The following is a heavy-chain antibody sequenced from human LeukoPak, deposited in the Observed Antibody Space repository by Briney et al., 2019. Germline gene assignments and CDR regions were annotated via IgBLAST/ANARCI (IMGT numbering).Heavy chain of an antibody. Sequence: SGGSLRLSCAASGFTVNSNYMSWVRQAPGKGLEWVSVIYSGGSTYYADSVKGRFTISRDNSKHTLYLQMNSLRVEDTAVYYCARDRLYSSSSEDYWGQGTLVTVSS. D-gene: IGHD6-6*01. CDR1: GFTVNSNY. CDR3: ARDRLYSSSSEDY. V-gene: IGHV3-53*01. CDR2: IYSGGST. J-gene: IGHJ4*02.